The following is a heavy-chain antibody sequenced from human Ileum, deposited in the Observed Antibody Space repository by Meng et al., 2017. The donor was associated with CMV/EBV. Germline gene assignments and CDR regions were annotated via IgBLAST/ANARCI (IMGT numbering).Heavy chain of an antibody. Sequence: QGQLLQSGAEVNGPGASVKVSCKASGYTFTGHYMHWGRQAPGKGLEWMGWINPNSGDTNYAQNFKGRVTMTRDTSISTAYMELTSLRSDDTAVYYCARRAVLGPLPYLDQWGQGTLVTVSS. CDR1: GYTFTGHY. D-gene: IGHD6-19*01. CDR3: ARRAVLGPLPYLDQ. V-gene: IGHV1-2*02. CDR2: INPNSGDT. J-gene: IGHJ4*02.